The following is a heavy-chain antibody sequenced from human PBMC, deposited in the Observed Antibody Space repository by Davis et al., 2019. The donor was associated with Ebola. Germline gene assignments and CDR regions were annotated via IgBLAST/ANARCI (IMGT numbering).Heavy chain of an antibody. V-gene: IGHV3-7*01. J-gene: IGHJ5*02. D-gene: IGHD2-2*01. CDR2: IKQDGSEK. Sequence: PGGSLRLSCAASGFTFSSYWMSWVRQAPGKGLEWVANIKQDGSEKYYVDSVKGRFTISRDNAKNSLYLQMNSLRAEDTAVYYCARLDFGYCSSTSCSGGWFDPWGQGTLVTVSS. CDR1: GFTFSSYW. CDR3: ARLDFGYCSSTSCSGGWFDP.